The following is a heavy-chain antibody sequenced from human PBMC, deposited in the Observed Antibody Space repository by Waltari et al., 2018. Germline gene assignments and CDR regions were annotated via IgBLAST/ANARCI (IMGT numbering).Heavy chain of an antibody. CDR2: LNPNGGSA. V-gene: IGHV1-46*02. CDR1: AYTLDSFY. J-gene: IGHJ3*01. D-gene: IGHD5-12*01. CDR3: SRGRGGYRFGSFDL. Sequence: QVQLVQSGAEVKKPGASVRISCKASAYTLDSFYVNWVRQAPGQGLEWMGILNPNGGSATYAESVQGRGTMNRDKSTGTVYMELRSLRSDDTAVYYCSRGRGGYRFGSFDLWGQGTLVTVS.